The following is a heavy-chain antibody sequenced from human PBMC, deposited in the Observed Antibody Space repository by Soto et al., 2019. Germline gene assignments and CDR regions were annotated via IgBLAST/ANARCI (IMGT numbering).Heavy chain of an antibody. CDR2: INPSGGRT. J-gene: IGHJ4*02. CDR1: GYTFTTHY. V-gene: IGHV1-46*01. D-gene: IGHD3-10*01. CDR3: ARAGENYGSGTFSPPLRYYFNS. Sequence: QVQLVQSGTEVKKPGASVNVSCKASGYTFTTHYMQWVRQAPGQGLEWMGIINPSGGRTTYALKFQGRVTMTSDTSTNTVYVELTSLRSEDTAIYFCARAGENYGSGTFSPPLRYYFNSWGQGTLVTVSS.